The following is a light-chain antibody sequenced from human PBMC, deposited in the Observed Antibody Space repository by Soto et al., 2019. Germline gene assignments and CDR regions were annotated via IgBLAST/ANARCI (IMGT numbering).Light chain of an antibody. CDR2: GAS. V-gene: IGKV1-9*01. CDR1: QGISSY. Sequence: IHLTQSSSSLSASVGDRLTITCQASQGISSYLGWYQQKPGKAPKIMIYGASTWQSGVPSRFSGSGSGTDFTLTISSLKHEDFATYYCQQLNKYTSTFGGGTKVDIK. CDR3: QQLNKYTST. J-gene: IGKJ4*02.